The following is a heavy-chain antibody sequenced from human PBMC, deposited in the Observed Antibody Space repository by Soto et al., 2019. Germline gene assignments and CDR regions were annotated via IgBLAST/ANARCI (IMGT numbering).Heavy chain of an antibody. V-gene: IGHV1-18*01. CDR1: GYTFTSYG. CDR2: ISAYNGNT. Sequence: ASVKVSCKASGYTFTSYGISWVRQAPGQGLEWMGWISAYNGNTNYAQKLQGRVTMTTDTSTSTAYMELRSLRSDDTAVYYCARVASGTKVNWFDPWGQGTLVTVSS. D-gene: IGHD3-3*01. CDR3: ARVASGTKVNWFDP. J-gene: IGHJ5*02.